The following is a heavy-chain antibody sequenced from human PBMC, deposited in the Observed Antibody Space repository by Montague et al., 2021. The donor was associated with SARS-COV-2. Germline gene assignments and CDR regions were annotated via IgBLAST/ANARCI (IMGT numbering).Heavy chain of an antibody. CDR2: NYYSGST. CDR1: GGSVSSGSYY. D-gene: IGHD3-3*01. CDR3: ARDPWRITIFGVVTRYGMDV. V-gene: IGHV4-61*01. J-gene: IGHJ6*02. Sequence: SETLSLTCIVSGGSVSSGSYYWSWMRPPPGKGLVWIGYNYYSGSTNYTPSLKSSVTISEDTTKNQFSLKPSSVTAADTAVYYCARDPWRITIFGVVTRYGMDVWGQGTTVTVSS.